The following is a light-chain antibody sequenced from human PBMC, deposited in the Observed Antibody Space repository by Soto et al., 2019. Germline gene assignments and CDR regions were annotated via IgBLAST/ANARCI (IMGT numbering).Light chain of an antibody. V-gene: IGLV2-14*01. CDR2: EVS. Sequence: SLLTQPASVSGSPGQSITISCTGTSGDVGGYYYVSWYQQLPGKAPKLMISEVSNRPSGVSNRFSGSKPGNTAPLTISGLQAEDEADYYCSSYTAGGTIFGTGTKVTVL. J-gene: IGLJ1*01. CDR1: SGDVGGYYY. CDR3: SSYTAGGTI.